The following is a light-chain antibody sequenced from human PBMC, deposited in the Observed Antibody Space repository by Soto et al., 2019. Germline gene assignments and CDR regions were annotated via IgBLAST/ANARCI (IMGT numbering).Light chain of an antibody. Sequence: SYELTQPPSVSVAPGQTASITCGGDNIGTKGVHWYQQKPGQAPELVVYNGRDRPSGIPERFSGSNSGNTATLTITRVEAGEEADFYCQVRESPSDHSVVFGGGTKLTVL. V-gene: IGLV3-21*02. J-gene: IGLJ3*02. CDR3: QVRESPSDHSVV. CDR1: NIGTKG. CDR2: NGR.